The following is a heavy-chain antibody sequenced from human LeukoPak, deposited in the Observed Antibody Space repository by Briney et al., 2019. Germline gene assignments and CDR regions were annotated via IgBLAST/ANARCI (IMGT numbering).Heavy chain of an antibody. CDR2: INPDSGDT. V-gene: IGHV1-2*02. CDR3: ARDPVRGYYYGLEYYFDY. Sequence: ASVKVSCKASGYRFTGHYIHWVRQAPGQGLEWMSWINPDSGDTNHAQTFQGRVTMTRDTSISTVYLELSSLTSDDTAVYYCARDPVRGYYYGLEYYFDYWGQGTLVTVSS. CDR1: GYRFTGHY. J-gene: IGHJ4*02. D-gene: IGHD3-22*01.